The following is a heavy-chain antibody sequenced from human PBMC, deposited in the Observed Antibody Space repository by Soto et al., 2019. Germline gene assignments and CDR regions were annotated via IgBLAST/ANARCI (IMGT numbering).Heavy chain of an antibody. CDR3: ARGGSLYWYFDL. Sequence: ASVKVSCKASGYTFTIYAMLWVRQAPGQRLEWMGWINAGNGNTKYSQKFQGRVTITRDTSASTAYMELSSLRSEDTAVYYCARGGSLYWYFDLWGRGTLVTVSS. D-gene: IGHD1-26*01. CDR1: GYTFTIYA. J-gene: IGHJ2*01. V-gene: IGHV1-3*01. CDR2: INAGNGNT.